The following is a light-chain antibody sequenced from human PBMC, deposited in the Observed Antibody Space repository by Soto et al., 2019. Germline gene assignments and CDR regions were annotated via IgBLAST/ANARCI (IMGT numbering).Light chain of an antibody. J-gene: IGKJ4*01. Sequence: EIVMTQSPATLSVSPGERATLSCRASQSVSSNLAWYQQKPGQAPRLLIYGASTRATGIPARFSGSGSGTDVTLTISSLQSEDFAVYYCKQYNNWPPLTFGGGTKVEIK. V-gene: IGKV3-15*01. CDR2: GAS. CDR3: KQYNNWPPLT. CDR1: QSVSSN.